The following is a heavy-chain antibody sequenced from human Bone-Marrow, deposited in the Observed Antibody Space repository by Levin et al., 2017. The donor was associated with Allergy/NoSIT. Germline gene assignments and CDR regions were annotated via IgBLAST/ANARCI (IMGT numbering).Heavy chain of an antibody. D-gene: IGHD4-11*01. CDR1: GASVSSGVYY. Sequence: SETLSLTCTVSGASVSSGVYYWSWIRQHPGKGLEFIGFIHPSGSTYYKPSLNSRVTMSVDTSKNQISLKMTSVTAADTAVYYCARGLDYSKLGYWGQGTLVTVSS. J-gene: IGHJ4*02. CDR3: ARGLDYSKLGY. CDR2: IHPSGST. V-gene: IGHV4-31*03.